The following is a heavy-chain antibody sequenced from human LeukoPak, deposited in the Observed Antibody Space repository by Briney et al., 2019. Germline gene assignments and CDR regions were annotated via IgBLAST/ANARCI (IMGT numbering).Heavy chain of an antibody. CDR2: ISGSGGST. V-gene: IGHV3-23*01. D-gene: IGHD3-22*01. CDR3: AKDLGKYYYDIRRDY. Sequence: GGSLRLSCAASGFTVSSNYMSWVRQAPGKGLEWVSAISGSGGSTYYADSVKGRFTISRDNSKNTLYLQMNSLRAEDTAVYYCAKDLGKYYYDIRRDYWGQGTLVTVSS. CDR1: GFTVSSNY. J-gene: IGHJ4*02.